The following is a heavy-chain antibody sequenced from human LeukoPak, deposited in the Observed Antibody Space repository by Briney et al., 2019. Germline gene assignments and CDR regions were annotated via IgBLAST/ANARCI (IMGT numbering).Heavy chain of an antibody. CDR2: ISGSGGST. Sequence: GGSLRLSCAASGFTFSSYSMNWVRQAPGKGLEWVSAISGSGGSTYYADSVKGRFTISRGNSKNTLYLQMNSLRAEDTAVYYCAKRIVGATLDYWGQGTLVTVSS. CDR3: AKRIVGATLDY. D-gene: IGHD1-26*01. CDR1: GFTFSSYS. J-gene: IGHJ4*02. V-gene: IGHV3-23*01.